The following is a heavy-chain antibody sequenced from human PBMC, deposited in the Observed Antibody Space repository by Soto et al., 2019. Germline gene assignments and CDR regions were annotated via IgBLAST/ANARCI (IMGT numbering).Heavy chain of an antibody. CDR3: ATGRDQGYYYYGMDV. CDR1: GGSISSYY. CDR2: IYYSGST. Sequence: LSLTCTVSGGSISSYYWSWIRQPPGKGLEWIGYIYYSGSTNYNPSLKSRVTISVDTSKNQFSLKLSSVTAADTAVYYCATGRDQGYYYYGMDVWGQGTTVTVSS. V-gene: IGHV4-59*01. D-gene: IGHD2-2*01. J-gene: IGHJ6*02.